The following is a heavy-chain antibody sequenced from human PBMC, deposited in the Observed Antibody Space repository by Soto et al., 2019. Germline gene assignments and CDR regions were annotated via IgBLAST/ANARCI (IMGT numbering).Heavy chain of an antibody. V-gene: IGHV1-69*13. CDR1: GGTFSSYA. J-gene: IGHJ6*02. Sequence: ASVKVSCKASGGTFSSYAIYWVRQAPGQGLEWLGTIVPVFPSVYYAPRFQGRLTITADGSTDTVYMMLTSLKSEDTAVYYCAREMPSTAAAYFYYGLNVWGQGTSVTVS. CDR3: AREMPSTAAAYFYYGLNV. D-gene: IGHD6-13*01. CDR2: IVPVFPSV.